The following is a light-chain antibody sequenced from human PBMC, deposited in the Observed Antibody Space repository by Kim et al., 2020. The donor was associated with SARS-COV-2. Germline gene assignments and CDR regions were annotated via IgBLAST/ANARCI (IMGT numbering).Light chain of an antibody. V-gene: IGKV1-39*01. CDR1: QSISRY. J-gene: IGKJ1*01. CDR3: QQTYTTPPWT. Sequence: DIQMTQSPSSLSASVGDRVTITCRASQSISRYLNSYRQKPGKDPDLLIYAASSLQSGVPSRFSGSGSGTEFTLTISSLQPEDFATYYCQQTYTTPPWTFGQGTKVDIK. CDR2: AAS.